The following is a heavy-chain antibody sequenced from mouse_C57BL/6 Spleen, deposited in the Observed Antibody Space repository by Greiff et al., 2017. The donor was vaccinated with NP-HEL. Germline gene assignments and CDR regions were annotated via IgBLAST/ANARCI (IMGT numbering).Heavy chain of an antibody. CDR2: IRLKSDNYAT. D-gene: IGHD2-4*01. J-gene: IGHJ3*01. Sequence: EVQLVESGGGLVQPGGSMKLSCVASGFTFSNYWMNWVRQSPEKGLEWVAQIRLKSDNYATHYAESVKGRFTISRDDSKSSVYLQMNNLRAEDTGIYYCTVYYDYGWFAYWGQGTLVTVSA. CDR1: GFTFSNYW. CDR3: TVYYDYGWFAY. V-gene: IGHV6-3*01.